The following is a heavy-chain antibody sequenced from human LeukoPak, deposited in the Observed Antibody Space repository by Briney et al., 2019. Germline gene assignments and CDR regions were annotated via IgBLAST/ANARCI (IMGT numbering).Heavy chain of an antibody. CDR1: GYTFTSYD. CDR2: MNPNSGNT. CDR3: ARDRTGTTSYYYMDV. J-gene: IGHJ6*03. Sequence: ASVKVSCKASGYTFTSYDINWVRQATGQGGEWMGWMNPNSGNTGYAQKFQGRVTMTRNTSISTAYMELSSLRSEDTAVYYCARDRTGTTSYYYMDVWGKGTTVTVSS. D-gene: IGHD1-7*01. V-gene: IGHV1-8*01.